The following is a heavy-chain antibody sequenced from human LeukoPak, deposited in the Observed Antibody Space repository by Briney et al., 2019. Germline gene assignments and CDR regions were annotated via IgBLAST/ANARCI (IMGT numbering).Heavy chain of an antibody. V-gene: IGHV4-59*08. J-gene: IGHJ4*02. CDR2: IYYSGST. CDR1: GGSISSYY. CDR3: ARAYYDILTGYPPFDY. Sequence: SETLSLTCTVSGGSISSYYWSWIRQPPGKGLEWIGYIYYSGSTNYNPSLKSRVTISVDTSKNQFSLKLSSVTAADTAVYYCARAYYDILTGYPPFDYWGQGTLVTVSS. D-gene: IGHD3-9*01.